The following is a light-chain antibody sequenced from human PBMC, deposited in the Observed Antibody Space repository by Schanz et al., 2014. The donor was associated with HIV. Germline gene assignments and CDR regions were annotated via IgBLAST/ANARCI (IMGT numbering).Light chain of an antibody. Sequence: QSVLTQPPSASGTPGQRVTISCSGSSSNIGSNTVSWYQQLPGTAPKLLIYDDTQRPSGVPDRFSGSKSGNTASLTVSGLQAEDEADYYCSSYAGSNNHVIFGGGTKLTVL. J-gene: IGLJ2*01. CDR2: DDT. V-gene: IGLV1-44*01. CDR1: SSNIGSNT. CDR3: SSYAGSNNHVI.